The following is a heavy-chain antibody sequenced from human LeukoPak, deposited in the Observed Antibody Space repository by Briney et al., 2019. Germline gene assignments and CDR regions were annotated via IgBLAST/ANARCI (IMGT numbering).Heavy chain of an antibody. CDR3: AKDPQYGNWNRFPIDY. Sequence: KTGGSLRLSCEASGFTFSDYYMTWIRQAPGKGLEWLSYISGSGSNILYADSVKGRFTVSRDNAKKSLYLQMNSLRAEDTAVYYCAKDPQYGNWNRFPIDYWGQGTLVTVSS. J-gene: IGHJ4*02. CDR1: GFTFSDYY. D-gene: IGHD1-20*01. CDR2: ISGSGSNI. V-gene: IGHV3-11*01.